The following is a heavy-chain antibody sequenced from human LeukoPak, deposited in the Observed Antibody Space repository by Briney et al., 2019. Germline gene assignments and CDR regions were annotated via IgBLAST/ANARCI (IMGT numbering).Heavy chain of an antibody. CDR2: IIPIFGTA. D-gene: IGHD6-13*01. Sequence: GASVKVSCKASGGTFSSYAISWVRQAPGQGLEWMGGIIPIFGTANYAQKFQGRVTITADESTSTAYMEPSSLRSEDTAVYYCARESSSWYLDAFDIWGQGTMVTVSS. CDR3: ARESSSWYLDAFDI. J-gene: IGHJ3*02. CDR1: GGTFSSYA. V-gene: IGHV1-69*13.